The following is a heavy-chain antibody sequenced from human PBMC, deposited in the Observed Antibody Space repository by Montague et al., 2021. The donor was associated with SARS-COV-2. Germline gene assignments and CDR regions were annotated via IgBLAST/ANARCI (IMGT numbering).Heavy chain of an antibody. D-gene: IGHD2-2*01. J-gene: IGHJ3*02. CDR2: PSYSGST. Sequence: SETLSLTCTVSGGSIGSNTNYWNWIRQPPGKGLEWIGSPSYSGSTYYNPSLKSRVTISVDTSKNQFSLKSSSVTATDTAVYYCATEMPAYDVFDIWGQGTMVTVSS. CDR3: ATEMPAYDVFDI. V-gene: IGHV4-39*02. CDR1: GGSIGSNTNY.